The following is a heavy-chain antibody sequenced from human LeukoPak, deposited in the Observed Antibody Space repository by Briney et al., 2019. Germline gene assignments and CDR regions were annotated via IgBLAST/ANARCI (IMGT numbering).Heavy chain of an antibody. J-gene: IGHJ6*03. CDR1: GFTFSSYA. Sequence: GGSLRLSCAASGFTFSSYAMSWVRQAPGKGLEWVSAISGSGGSTYYADSVKGRFTISRDNSKNTLYLQMNSLRAEDTAVYYCAKYTSDPLPYYYYMDVWGKGTTVTVSS. D-gene: IGHD2-2*02. V-gene: IGHV3-23*01. CDR3: AKYTSDPLPYYYYMDV. CDR2: ISGSGGST.